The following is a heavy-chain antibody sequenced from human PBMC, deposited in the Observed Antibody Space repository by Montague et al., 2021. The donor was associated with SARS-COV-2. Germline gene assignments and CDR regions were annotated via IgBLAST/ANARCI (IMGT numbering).Heavy chain of an antibody. CDR1: DVSLSSSTC. CDR3: ARGGLGNRGFDY. CDR2: TYLSGFT. J-gene: IGHJ4*02. V-gene: IGHV4-4*02. D-gene: IGHD3/OR15-3a*01. Sequence: SETLSLTCVVSDVSLSSSTCWSWVRQSPGKGLEWVGETYLSGFTXYNPSVKSRVTISLDDSRSQFSLRLTSVTAADTAVYFCARGGLGNRGFDYWGQGALVTVSS.